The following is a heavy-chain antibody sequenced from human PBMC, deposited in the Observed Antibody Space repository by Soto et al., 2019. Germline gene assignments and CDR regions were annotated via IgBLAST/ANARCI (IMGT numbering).Heavy chain of an antibody. CDR3: AKSPTSNKIPHLGELFPTRRYYFDY. J-gene: IGHJ4*02. CDR2: ISGSGGST. D-gene: IGHD3-16*01. CDR1: GFTFSSYA. Sequence: EVQLLESGGGLVQPGGSLRLSCAASGFTFSSYAMSWVRQAPGKGLEWVSAISGSGGSTYYADSVKGRFTISRDNSKNTLYLQMNSLRAEDTAVYYCAKSPTSNKIPHLGELFPTRRYYFDYWGQGTLVTVSS. V-gene: IGHV3-23*01.